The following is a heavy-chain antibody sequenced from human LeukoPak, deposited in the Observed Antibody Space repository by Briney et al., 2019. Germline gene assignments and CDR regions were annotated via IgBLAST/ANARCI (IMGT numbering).Heavy chain of an antibody. D-gene: IGHD6-13*01. J-gene: IGHJ4*02. CDR3: ARQGYSSSWYDYYFDY. Sequence: GGSLRLSCAASGFTFRTFAMSWVRQAPGKGLEWVLGISGSGGSTYYADSVKGRFTISRDNSKNMLYVQMNSLKASDTAMYYCARQGYSSSWYDYYFDYWGQGTLVTVSS. CDR1: GFTFRTFA. V-gene: IGHV3-23*01. CDR2: ISGSGGST.